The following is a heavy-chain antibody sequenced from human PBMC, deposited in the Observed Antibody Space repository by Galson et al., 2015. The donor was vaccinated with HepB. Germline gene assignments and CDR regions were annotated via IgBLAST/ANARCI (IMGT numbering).Heavy chain of an antibody. CDR2: ISGSGDST. D-gene: IGHD6-19*01. Sequence: SLRLSCAASGFMFSNYGMSWVRQTPGKGLEWVSGISGSGDSTYYADSVKGRFTISRDNSKNTFHLQMNSLRPEDTAIYFCAKDGGSGWLYSWFDPWGQGT. J-gene: IGHJ5*02. V-gene: IGHV3-23*01. CDR1: GFMFSNYG. CDR3: AKDGGSGWLYSWFDP.